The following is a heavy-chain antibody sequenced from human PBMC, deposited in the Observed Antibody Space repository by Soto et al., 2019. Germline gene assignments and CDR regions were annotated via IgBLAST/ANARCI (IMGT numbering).Heavy chain of an antibody. CDR3: ATFSPDYGDYVFDY. CDR2: FDPEDGET. CDR1: GYTLTELS. D-gene: IGHD4-17*01. Sequence: ASVKVSCKVSGYTLTELSMHWVRQAPGKGLEWMGGFDPEDGETIYAQKFQGRVTMTEDTSTDTAYMELSSLRSEDTAVYYCATFSPDYGDYVFDYWGQGTLVTVSS. V-gene: IGHV1-24*01. J-gene: IGHJ4*02.